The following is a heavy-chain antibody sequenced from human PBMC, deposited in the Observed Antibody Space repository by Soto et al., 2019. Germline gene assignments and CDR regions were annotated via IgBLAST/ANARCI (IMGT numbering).Heavy chain of an antibody. D-gene: IGHD3-9*01. V-gene: IGHV3-7*05. CDR1: GFTFSSYW. J-gene: IGHJ4*02. CDR2: IKQDGSEK. CDR3: ASVALRYFDWLLDFDY. Sequence: EVQLVESGGGLVQPGGSLRLSCAASGFTFSSYWMSWVRQAPGKGLEWVANIKQDGSEKYYVDTVKGRFTNSRDNAKNSLYLQMNSLRVEDTAVYYCASVALRYFDWLLDFDYWGQGTLVTVS.